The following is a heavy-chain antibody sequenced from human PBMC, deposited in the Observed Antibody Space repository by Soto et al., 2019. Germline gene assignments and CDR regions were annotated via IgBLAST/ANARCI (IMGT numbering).Heavy chain of an antibody. CDR2: IYHSGST. D-gene: IGHD3-10*01. CDR1: CGSISRSNW. CDR3: AGVSGSYYKGPRWFDP. J-gene: IGHJ5*02. Sequence: PSETLSPTCAVSCGSISRSNWWGWVRPPPREGLEWIGEIYHSGSTNYNPSLKSRVTISVDKSKNQFSLKLSSVTAADTAVYYCAGVSGSYYKGPRWFDPWGQGTLVTVAS. V-gene: IGHV4-4*02.